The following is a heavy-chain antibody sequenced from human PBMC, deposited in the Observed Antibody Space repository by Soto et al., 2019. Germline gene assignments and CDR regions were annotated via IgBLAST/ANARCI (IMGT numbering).Heavy chain of an antibody. CDR1: GGSISSGGYF. Sequence: PLETLSLTCTFSGGSISSGGYFWSWIRQHPGKGLEWIGFIYYSGSTYYNPSLKSRVTISVDTSKNQFSLKLSSVTAADTAVYYCAREGAAPYYYYGMDVWGQGTTVTVSS. D-gene: IGHD6-6*01. V-gene: IGHV4-31*03. CDR2: IYYSGST. CDR3: AREGAAPYYYYGMDV. J-gene: IGHJ6*02.